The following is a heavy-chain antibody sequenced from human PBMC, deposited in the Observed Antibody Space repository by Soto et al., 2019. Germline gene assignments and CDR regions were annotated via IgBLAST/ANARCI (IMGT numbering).Heavy chain of an antibody. J-gene: IGHJ4*02. CDR2: IIPTFGTA. CDR3: ATDRGITGTTDY. Sequence: SVKVSCKASGGTFSSYAISWVRLAPGQGLEWMGGIIPTFGTANYAQKFQGRVTITADESTSTAYMELSSLRSEDTAVYYCATDRGITGTTDYWGQGTLVTVSS. CDR1: GGTFSSYA. V-gene: IGHV1-69*13. D-gene: IGHD1-7*01.